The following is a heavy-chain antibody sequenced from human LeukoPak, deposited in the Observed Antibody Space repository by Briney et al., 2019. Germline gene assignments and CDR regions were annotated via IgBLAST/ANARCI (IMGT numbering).Heavy chain of an antibody. CDR1: GFTFSIYS. Sequence: GGSLRLSCAASGFTFSIYSMKWVRQAPGKGLESVSSISSSSNYIHYADSVKGRFTISRDNAKKSLYLQMNSLRAEDTALYYCARDRTGGAAAGRGGLGYWGQGTLVTVSS. CDR3: ARDRTGGAAAGRGGLGY. CDR2: ISSSSNYI. D-gene: IGHD6-13*01. V-gene: IGHV3-21*01. J-gene: IGHJ4*02.